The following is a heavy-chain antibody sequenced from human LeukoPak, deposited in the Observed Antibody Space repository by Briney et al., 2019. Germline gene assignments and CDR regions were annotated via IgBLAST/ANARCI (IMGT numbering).Heavy chain of an antibody. CDR2: ISSDGTDT. Sequence: PGGSLRLSCAASGVPFTSCWMHWVRQAPGKGLVWVSRISSDGTDTTYAASVKGRFTISRDNAKNTLYLQMNSLRAEDTAVYYCARDVNHAMDVWGQGTTVIVSS. V-gene: IGHV3-74*01. CDR1: GVPFTSCW. CDR3: ARDVNHAMDV. J-gene: IGHJ6*02.